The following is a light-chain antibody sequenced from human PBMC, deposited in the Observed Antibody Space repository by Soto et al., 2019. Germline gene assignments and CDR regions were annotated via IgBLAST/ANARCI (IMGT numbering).Light chain of an antibody. CDR3: AAWDDDLNGYVV. Sequence: QSVLTQPPSASGTPGQRITISCSGSRSNIGSNTVNWYHQLPGTAPKLLIYSSNQRPSGVPDRFSGAKSGTSASLAISGRQSDDEADYYCAAWDDDLNGYVVFGGGTKLTVL. V-gene: IGLV1-44*01. J-gene: IGLJ2*01. CDR1: RSNIGSNT. CDR2: SSN.